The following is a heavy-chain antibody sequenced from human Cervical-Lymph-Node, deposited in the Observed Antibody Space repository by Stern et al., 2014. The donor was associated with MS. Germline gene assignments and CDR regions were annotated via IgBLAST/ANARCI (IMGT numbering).Heavy chain of an antibody. Sequence: EVQLVESGGGLVQPGGSLRLSCAASGFTFSSYWMHWVRQAPGKGLVWVSRINSDWISTSNADSVKGRFPIARENAKTTLYLQMNSLRAEDTAVYYCARDPAYCGGDCYANWFDPWGQGTLVTVSS. CDR3: ARDPAYCGGDCYANWFDP. CDR1: GFTFSSYW. D-gene: IGHD2-21*02. J-gene: IGHJ5*02. CDR2: INSDWIST. V-gene: IGHV3-74*01.